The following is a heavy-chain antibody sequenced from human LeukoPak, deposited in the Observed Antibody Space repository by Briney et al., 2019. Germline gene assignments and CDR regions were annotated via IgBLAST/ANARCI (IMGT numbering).Heavy chain of an antibody. Sequence: SETLSLTCTVSTDSISSFHWSWIRQPPGKGLEWIGYIYYSGSTNYNPSLKSRVTISVDTSKNQFSLKLSSVTAADTAVYYCARLGAYSSSRGYYYYMDVWGKGTTVTVSS. V-gene: IGHV4-59*12. CDR2: IYYSGST. J-gene: IGHJ6*03. CDR3: ARLGAYSSSRGYYYYMDV. D-gene: IGHD6-6*01. CDR1: TDSISSFH.